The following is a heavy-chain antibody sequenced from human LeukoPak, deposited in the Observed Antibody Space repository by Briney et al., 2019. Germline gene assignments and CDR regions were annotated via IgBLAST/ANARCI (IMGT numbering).Heavy chain of an antibody. CDR3: AGVYAFDV. J-gene: IGHJ3*01. CDR1: GDSVSNNNGA. V-gene: IGHV6-1*01. Sequence: SQTLSLTCAISGDSVSNNNGAWNWIRQSPSRGLEWLGRTYYRSQWYNDYARSVMSRISVDPDTSKNQFSLHLSSVTPHDTAVYYCAGVYAFDVWGQGTMVTVSS. CDR2: TYYRSQWYN.